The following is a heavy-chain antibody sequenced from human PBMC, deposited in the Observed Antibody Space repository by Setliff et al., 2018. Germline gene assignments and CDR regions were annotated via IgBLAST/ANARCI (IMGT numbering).Heavy chain of an antibody. J-gene: IGHJ3*01. D-gene: IGHD4-4*01. CDR2: IKSKTIGGEI. CDR3: TTASDSTNYDDGFDL. V-gene: IGHV3-15*01. CDR1: GFTFSSYA. Sequence: PGGSLRLSCAASGFTFSSYAMSWVRQAPGKGLEWVGRIKSKTIGGEIRYAASVKGRFSISRDDSSNTLYLQMNSLKTEDTALYYCTTASDSTNYDDGFDLWGQGTMVTVSS.